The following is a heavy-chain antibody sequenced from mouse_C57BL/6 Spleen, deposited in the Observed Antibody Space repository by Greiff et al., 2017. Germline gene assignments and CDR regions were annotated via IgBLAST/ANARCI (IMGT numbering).Heavy chain of an antibody. CDR2: IYPGDGDT. V-gene: IGHV1-82*01. CDR3: ARWEDGFAY. D-gene: IGHD4-1*01. J-gene: IGHJ3*01. CDR1: GYAFSSSW. Sequence: QVQLQQSGPELVKPGASVKISCKASGYAFSSSWMNWVKQRPGKGLEWIGRIYPGDGDTNYNGKFKGKATLTADKSSSTAYMQLSSLTSEDSAVCFCARWEDGFAYWGKGTLVTVSA.